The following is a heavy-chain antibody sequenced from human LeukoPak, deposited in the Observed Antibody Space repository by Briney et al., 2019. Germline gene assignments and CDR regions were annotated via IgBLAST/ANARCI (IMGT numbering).Heavy chain of an antibody. V-gene: IGHV3-23*01. Sequence: GGSLRLSCAASGFIFGSYAMSWVRQAPGKGLEWVSAISGSGGDTYYADSVKGRFTISRDNSKNTLYLQMNSLRAEDTAVYYCAKKGATTGDFDYWGQGTLVTVSS. J-gene: IGHJ4*02. CDR2: ISGSGGDT. CDR1: GFIFGSYA. CDR3: AKKGATTGDFDY. D-gene: IGHD1-26*01.